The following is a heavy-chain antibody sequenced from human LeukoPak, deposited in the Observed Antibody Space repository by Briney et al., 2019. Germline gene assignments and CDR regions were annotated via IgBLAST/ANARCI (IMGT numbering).Heavy chain of an antibody. CDR3: ARGGGGNSWFDL. J-gene: IGHJ5*02. V-gene: IGHV4-4*07. Sequence: SETLSLTCTVSGGSISSYYWSWIRQPAGKGLGWIGRIYTSGSTNYNPFLKSRVNMSVATSKNQFSLKLSSVTAADTAVYYCARGGGGNSWFDLWGQGTLVTVS. CDR2: IYTSGST. CDR1: GGSISSYY. D-gene: IGHD4-23*01.